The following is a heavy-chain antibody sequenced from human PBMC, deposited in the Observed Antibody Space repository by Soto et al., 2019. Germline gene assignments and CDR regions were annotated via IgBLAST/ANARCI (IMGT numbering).Heavy chain of an antibody. V-gene: IGHV1-69*06. CDR2: IIPIFGTA. CDR1: GGTFSSYA. Sequence: QVQLVQSGAEVKKPGSSVKVSCKASGGTFSSYAISWVRQAPGQGLEWMGGIIPIFGTANYAQQFQGRVTITADKSTSTAYMELSSLRSEDTAVYYCAREKRGSSPTPCFDYWGQGTLVTVSS. D-gene: IGHD2-15*01. J-gene: IGHJ4*02. CDR3: AREKRGSSPTPCFDY.